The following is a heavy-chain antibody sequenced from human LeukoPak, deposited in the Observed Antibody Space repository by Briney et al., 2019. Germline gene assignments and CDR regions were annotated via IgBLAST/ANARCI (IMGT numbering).Heavy chain of an antibody. CDR2: VYYTGTT. Sequence: PSETLSLTCTVSGASIRISNYYWGWIRQPPGKGLEWIASVYYTGTTYYNPSLKSRVTIFVETSKNQVSLRLSSVTAADTAVYYCARAIDGVVVAATSLDPWGQGTLVTVSS. CDR1: GASIRISNYY. V-gene: IGHV4-39*01. D-gene: IGHD2-15*01. CDR3: ARAIDGVVVAATSLDP. J-gene: IGHJ5*02.